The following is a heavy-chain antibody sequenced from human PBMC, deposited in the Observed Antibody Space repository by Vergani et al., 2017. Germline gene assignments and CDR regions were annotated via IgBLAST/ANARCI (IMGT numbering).Heavy chain of an antibody. Sequence: QVQLVQSGAEVKKPGASVKVSCKASGYTFTSYDINWVRQATGQGLEWMGWMNPNSGNTGYAQKFQGRVTMTRNTSISTAYMELSSLRSEDTAVYYCGRGFPRGKVRGNCMDVWGQGTTVTVAS. V-gene: IGHV1-8*01. CDR1: GYTFTSYD. J-gene: IGHJ6*01. CDR2: MNPNSGNT. CDR3: GRGFPRGKVRGNCMDV. D-gene: IGHD3-10*01.